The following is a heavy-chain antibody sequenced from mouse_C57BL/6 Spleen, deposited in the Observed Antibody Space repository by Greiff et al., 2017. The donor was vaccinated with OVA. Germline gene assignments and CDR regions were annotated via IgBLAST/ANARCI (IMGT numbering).Heavy chain of an antibody. Sequence: QVQLQQPGAELVRPGSSVKLSCKASGYTFTSYWMHWVKQRPIQGLEWIGNIDPSDSETHYNQKFKDKATLTVDKSSSTAYMQLSSLTSEDSAVYYCARTATAQAPLAYWGQGTLVTVSA. D-gene: IGHD3-2*02. V-gene: IGHV1-52*01. CDR3: ARTATAQAPLAY. CDR1: GYTFTSYW. CDR2: IDPSDSET. J-gene: IGHJ3*01.